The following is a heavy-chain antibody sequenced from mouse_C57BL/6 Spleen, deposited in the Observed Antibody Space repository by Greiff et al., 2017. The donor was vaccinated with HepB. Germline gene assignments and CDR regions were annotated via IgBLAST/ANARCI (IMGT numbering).Heavy chain of an antibody. J-gene: IGHJ2*01. CDR1: GYSITSGYY. V-gene: IGHV3-6*01. Sequence: EVQLQQSGPGLVKPSQSLSLTCSVTGYSITSGYYWNWIRQFPGNKLEWMGYISYDGSNNYNPSLKNRISITRDTSKNQFFLKLNSVTTEDTATYYCAREGAYYSKDFDYWGQGTTLTVSS. D-gene: IGHD2-5*01. CDR2: ISYDGSN. CDR3: AREGAYYSKDFDY.